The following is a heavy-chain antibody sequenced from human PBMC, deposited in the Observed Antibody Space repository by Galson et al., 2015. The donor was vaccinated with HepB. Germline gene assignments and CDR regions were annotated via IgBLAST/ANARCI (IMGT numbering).Heavy chain of an antibody. CDR1: GGAISNSY. J-gene: IGHJ4*02. CDR2: VSFRGST. CDR3: ARSRIGYGGNMGLFDC. Sequence: SETLSLTCTVSGGAISNSYWAWIRQPPGKGLQWIGHVSFRGSTTYNPSLKSRVTISLDTSKSHVSLKVTSVTAADTAVYFCARSRIGYGGNMGLFDCWGQGALVTVSS. V-gene: IGHV4-59*01. D-gene: IGHD4-23*01.